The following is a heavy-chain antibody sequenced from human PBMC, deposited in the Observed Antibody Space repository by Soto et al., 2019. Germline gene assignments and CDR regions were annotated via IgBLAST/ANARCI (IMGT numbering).Heavy chain of an antibody. CDR2: IIPIFGTA. CDR1: GGTFSSYA. D-gene: IGHD2-15*01. J-gene: IGHJ5*02. Sequence: QVQLVQSGAEVKKPGSSVKVSCTASGGTFSSYAISWVRQAPGQGLEWMGGIIPIFGTANYAQKFQGRGTITADESTSTAYMELSSLRSEDTAVYYCARHLGYCTGGSCYWGGWFDPWGQGTLVTVSS. CDR3: ARHLGYCTGGSCYWGGWFDP. V-gene: IGHV1-69*01.